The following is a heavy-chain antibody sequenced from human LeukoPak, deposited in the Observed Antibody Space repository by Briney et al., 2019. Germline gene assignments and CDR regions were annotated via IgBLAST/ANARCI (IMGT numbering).Heavy chain of an antibody. J-gene: IGHJ4*02. CDR1: GGSFSNYA. D-gene: IGHD3-16*02. CDR2: IIPIFGTT. CDR3: ARGSGYDYVWGSYRTFGRY. Sequence: GASVKVSCKXSGGSFSNYAINWVRQAPGQGLEWMGRIIPIFGTTNYSQKFQGRVTITADESTSTAYMELSSLRSEDTAVYYCARGSGYDYVWGSYRTFGRYWGQGTLVTVSS. V-gene: IGHV1-69*15.